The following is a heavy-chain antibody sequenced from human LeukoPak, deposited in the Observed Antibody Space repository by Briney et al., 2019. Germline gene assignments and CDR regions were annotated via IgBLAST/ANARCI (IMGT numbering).Heavy chain of an antibody. J-gene: IGHJ4*02. CDR1: GYTFTRYG. D-gene: IGHD5-18*01. Sequence: GASVKVSCEASGYTFTRYGISWVRQAPEQGLEWMGWISAYNGNTNYAQRLQDRVTMTTDTSTSTAYMELRSLRSDDTAVYYCAREIGGYSCDYWGQGTLVTVSS. V-gene: IGHV1-18*01. CDR2: ISAYNGNT. CDR3: AREIGGYSCDY.